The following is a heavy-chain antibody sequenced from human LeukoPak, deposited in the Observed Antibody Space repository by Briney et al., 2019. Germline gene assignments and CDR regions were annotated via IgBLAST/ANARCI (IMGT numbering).Heavy chain of an antibody. J-gene: IGHJ4*02. CDR3: ARDSNVGATNLDS. D-gene: IGHD1-26*01. V-gene: IGHV3-48*04. CDR2: ISSSGSTI. Sequence: GGSLRLSCEASGFTFSSYSMNWVRQAPGQGLEWVSYISSSGSTIYYADYLKGRFTISRDNAKNSLYLQMNSLRSEDTAVYYGARDSNVGATNLDSWGQGTLVTVSS. CDR1: GFTFSSYS.